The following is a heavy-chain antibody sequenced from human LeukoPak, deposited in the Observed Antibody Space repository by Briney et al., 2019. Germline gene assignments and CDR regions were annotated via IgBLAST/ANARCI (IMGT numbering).Heavy chain of an antibody. CDR1: GLTFTSYG. V-gene: IGHV1-18*01. CDR3: ARSPSSSGWYADD. J-gene: IGHJ4*02. D-gene: IGHD6-19*01. CDR2: ISAYNGAT. Sequence: GASVKVSCKASGLTFTSYGISWVRQAPGQGLEWMGWISAYNGATNYAQKLQGRVTMTTDTSANTAYMELRSLTSDDTAVYYCARSPSSSGWYADDWGLGTLVTVSS.